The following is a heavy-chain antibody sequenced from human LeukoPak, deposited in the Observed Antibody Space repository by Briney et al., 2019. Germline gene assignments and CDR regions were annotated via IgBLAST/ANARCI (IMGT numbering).Heavy chain of an antibody. CDR2: IYYSGST. Sequence: SETLSLTCTVSGGSISSSSYYWGWIRKPPGKGLEWIGSIYYSGSTYYNPSLKSRVTISVDTSKNQFSLKLSSVTAADTAVYYCARRRDLFDYWGQGTLVTVSP. J-gene: IGHJ4*02. CDR1: GGSISSSSYY. V-gene: IGHV4-39*01. CDR3: ARRRDLFDY.